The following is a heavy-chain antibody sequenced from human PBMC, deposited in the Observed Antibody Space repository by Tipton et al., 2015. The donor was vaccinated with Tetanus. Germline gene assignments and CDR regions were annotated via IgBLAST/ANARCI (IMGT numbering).Heavy chain of an antibody. CDR2: ISASGRNT. Sequence: SLRLSCAASGFTFSNYAMIWVRQAPGKGLEWVSAISASGRNTYYADSVKGRFTVSRDNAKNSLSLQMKSLGDEDTAVYYCATGRTLDYWGQGTRVTVST. V-gene: IGHV3-23*01. J-gene: IGHJ4*02. D-gene: IGHD1-26*01. CDR3: ATGRTLDY. CDR1: GFTFSNYA.